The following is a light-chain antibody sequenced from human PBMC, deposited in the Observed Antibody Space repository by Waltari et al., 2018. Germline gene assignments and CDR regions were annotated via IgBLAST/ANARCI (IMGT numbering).Light chain of an antibody. V-gene: IGKV1-5*03. J-gene: IGKJ4*01. Sequence: DIQMTQSPYTLSASVGDRVIFSCRASQSIRKWLAWYQQKPGKAPKLLIYKASTLESGVPSRFSGSGSGTEFTLTISSLQPEDCATYYCQQYNSYSLLSFGGGTKVEIK. CDR1: QSIRKW. CDR2: KAS. CDR3: QQYNSYSLLS.